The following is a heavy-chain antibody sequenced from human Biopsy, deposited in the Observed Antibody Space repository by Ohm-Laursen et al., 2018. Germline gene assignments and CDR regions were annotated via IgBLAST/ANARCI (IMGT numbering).Heavy chain of an antibody. CDR3: ARDIMNPIGGLVARSDVFDV. CDR1: GYTFTDYF. J-gene: IGHJ3*01. V-gene: IGHV1-2*02. Sequence: ASVKVSCKASGYTFTDYFLHWVRQAPGQGPEWMGWISPSSGGTNYAQKFQVRVNVIRDTSATTGYMELSSLRSDDTAVYYCARDIMNPIGGLVARSDVFDVWGQGTMVTVSS. D-gene: IGHD3-16*02. CDR2: ISPSSGGT.